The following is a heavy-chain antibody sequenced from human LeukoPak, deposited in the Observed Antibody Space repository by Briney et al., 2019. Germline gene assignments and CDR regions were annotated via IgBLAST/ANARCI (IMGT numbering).Heavy chain of an antibody. D-gene: IGHD2-2*02. CDR2: IYYSGST. J-gene: IGHJ6*02. V-gene: IGHV4-39*01. CDR3: ARHVRYCSSTSCYTLRVDV. CDR1: GDSISNYY. Sequence: SETLSLTCTVSGDSISNYYWGWIRQPPGKGLEWIGSIYYSGSTYYNPSLKSRVTISVDTSKNQLSLKLSSVTAADTAVYYCARHVRYCSSTSCYTLRVDVWGQGTTVTVSS.